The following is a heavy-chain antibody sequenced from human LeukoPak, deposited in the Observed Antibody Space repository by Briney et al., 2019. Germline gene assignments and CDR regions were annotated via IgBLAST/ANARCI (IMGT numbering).Heavy chain of an antibody. D-gene: IGHD3-22*01. Sequence: SETLSLTCTVSGGSISSYYWSWIRQPPGKGLEWIGYIYYSGSTNYSPSLKSRVTISVDTSKNQFSLKLSSVTAADTAVYYCARDSSGYGDYFDYWGQGTLVTVSS. CDR2: IYYSGST. CDR3: ARDSSGYGDYFDY. V-gene: IGHV4-59*01. J-gene: IGHJ4*02. CDR1: GGSISSYY.